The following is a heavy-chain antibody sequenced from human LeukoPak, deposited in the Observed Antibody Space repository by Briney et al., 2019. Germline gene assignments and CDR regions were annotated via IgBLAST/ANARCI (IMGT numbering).Heavy chain of an antibody. J-gene: IGHJ4*02. CDR1: GFTFSAYG. CDR2: IQYDGHET. Sequence: GGSLRLSCAASGFTFSAYGMHWVRQAPGKGLEWVAFIQYDGHETYYADSVKGRFIISKDNSRNTPYLQMNTLRPEDTAFYYCARYNYADLWGQGTLVAVSS. CDR3: ARYNYADL. D-gene: IGHD3-16*01. V-gene: IGHV3-30*02.